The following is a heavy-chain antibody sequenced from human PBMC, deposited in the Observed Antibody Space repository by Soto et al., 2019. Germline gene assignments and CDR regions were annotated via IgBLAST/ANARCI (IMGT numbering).Heavy chain of an antibody. V-gene: IGHV3-30-3*01. CDR3: ARYYTPPDY. J-gene: IGHJ4*02. CDR2: ISYDGSNK. CDR1: GFTFSSYA. D-gene: IGHD1-26*01. Sequence: QVQLVESGGGVVQPGRSLRLSCAASGFTFSSYAMHWVRQAPGKGLEWVAVISYDGSNKYYADSVKGRFTISRDNSKNTLYLQMNSLRAEDTAVYYCARYYTPPDYWGQGTLVTVSS.